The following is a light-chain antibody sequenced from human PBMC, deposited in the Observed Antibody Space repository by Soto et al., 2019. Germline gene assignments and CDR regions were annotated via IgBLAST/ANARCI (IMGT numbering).Light chain of an antibody. Sequence: QSALTQPPSASGSPGQSVTISCTGTSSDVGGYNYVSWYQQHPGKAPKLLIHEVSKRPSGVTDRFSGSKSGNTASLTISGLQAEDEADYYCSSYTSSGTYVFGTGTKVTVL. CDR2: EVS. CDR3: SSYTSSGTYV. CDR1: SSDVGGYNY. V-gene: IGLV2-8*01. J-gene: IGLJ1*01.